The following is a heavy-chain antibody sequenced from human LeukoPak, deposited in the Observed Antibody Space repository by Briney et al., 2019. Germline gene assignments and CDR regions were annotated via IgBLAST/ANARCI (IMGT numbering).Heavy chain of an antibody. CDR1: GISLSNYA. CDR3: AKRGVVIRGILVIGYHQEAYHYDF. D-gene: IGHD3-10*01. V-gene: IGHV3-23*01. Sequence: GGSLRLSCVVSGISLSNYAMTWGRQAPGKGLECVSYISERGGSTTYADSVKGRFTISRDTSLNTLYLQMNNLRAEDTAVYFCAKRGVVIRGILVIGYHQEAYHYDFWGQGVLVTVSS. CDR2: ISERGGST. J-gene: IGHJ4*02.